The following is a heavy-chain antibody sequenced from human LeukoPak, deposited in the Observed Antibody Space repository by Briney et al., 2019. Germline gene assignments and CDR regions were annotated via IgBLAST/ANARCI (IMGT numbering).Heavy chain of an antibody. CDR1: GFTFSSYE. Sequence: PGGSLRLSCAASGFTFSSYEMNWVRQAPGKGLEWVSYISSSDNTIYYADSVKGRFTISRDNAKNSLYLQMNSPRAEDTAVYYCARDINWVGGYWGQGTLVTVSS. CDR3: ARDINWVGGY. D-gene: IGHD7-27*01. V-gene: IGHV3-48*03. J-gene: IGHJ4*02. CDR2: ISSSDNTI.